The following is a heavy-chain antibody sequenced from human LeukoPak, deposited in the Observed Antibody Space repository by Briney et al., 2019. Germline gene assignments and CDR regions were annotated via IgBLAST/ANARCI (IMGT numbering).Heavy chain of an antibody. J-gene: IGHJ4*02. V-gene: IGHV3-30*18. D-gene: IGHD3-22*01. CDR2: ISYDGSNK. CDR1: GFTFSSYA. Sequence: PGRSLRLSCAASGFTFSSYAMHWVRQAPGKGLEWVAVISYDGSNKYYADSVKGRFTISRDNSKNTLYLQMNSLRAEDTAVYYCAKLGSDSSGSHPHDYWGQGTLVTVSS. CDR3: AKLGSDSSGSHPHDY.